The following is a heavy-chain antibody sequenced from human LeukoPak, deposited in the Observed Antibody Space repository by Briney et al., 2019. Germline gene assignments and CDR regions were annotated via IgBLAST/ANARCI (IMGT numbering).Heavy chain of an antibody. CDR1: GYTFTSYY. CDR2: INPSGGST. V-gene: IGHV1-46*03. CDR3: LTGGNGNAEYFQH. D-gene: IGHD1-1*01. Sequence: ASVKVSCKASGYTFTSYYMHWVRQAPGQGLEWMGIINPSGGSTSYAQTFQGRVTMTRDTSTSTVYMELRSLRSEDTAVYYCLTGGNGNAEYFQHWGQGTLVTVSS. J-gene: IGHJ1*01.